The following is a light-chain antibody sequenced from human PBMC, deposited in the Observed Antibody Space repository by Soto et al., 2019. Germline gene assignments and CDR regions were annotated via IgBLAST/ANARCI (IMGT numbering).Light chain of an antibody. Sequence: QSALTQPPSASGSPGLSVTISCTGTSSDVGAYDFVSWYQHHPGKAPKLMIYEVTKRPSGVPDRFSGSKSGNTASLTVSGLQAEDEADYYCTSHAGNYNFPYVFGTGTKLTVL. CDR2: EVT. CDR1: SSDVGAYDF. J-gene: IGLJ1*01. CDR3: TSHAGNYNFPYV. V-gene: IGLV2-8*01.